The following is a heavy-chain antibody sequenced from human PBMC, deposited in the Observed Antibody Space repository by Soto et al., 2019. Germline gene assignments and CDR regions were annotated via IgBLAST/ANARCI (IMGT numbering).Heavy chain of an antibody. D-gene: IGHD3-22*01. CDR1: GFTFSSYG. V-gene: IGHV3-33*01. Sequence: LRLSCAASGFTFSSYGMHWVRQAPGKGLEWVAVIWYDGSNKYYADSVKGRFTISRDNSKNTLYLQMNSLRAEDTAVYYCARDYYDDSSGYYSPRGMDVWGQGTTVTVSS. J-gene: IGHJ6*02. CDR2: IWYDGSNK. CDR3: ARDYYDDSSGYYSPRGMDV.